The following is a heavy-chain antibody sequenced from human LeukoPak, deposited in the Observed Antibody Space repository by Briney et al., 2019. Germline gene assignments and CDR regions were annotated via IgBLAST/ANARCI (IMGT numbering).Heavy chain of an antibody. CDR1: GFTFSSYA. Sequence: GGSLRLSCAASGFTFSSYAMSWVRQAPGKGLEWVSAISGSGGSTYYADSVKGRFTISRDNSKNTLYLQMNSLRAEDTAVYYCAIIPIVATITPWWGQGTTVTVSS. D-gene: IGHD5-12*01. CDR3: AIIPIVATITPW. CDR2: ISGSGGST. J-gene: IGHJ3*01. V-gene: IGHV3-23*01.